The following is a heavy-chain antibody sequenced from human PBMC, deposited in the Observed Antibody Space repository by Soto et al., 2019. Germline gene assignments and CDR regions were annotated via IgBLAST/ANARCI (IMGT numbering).Heavy chain of an antibody. D-gene: IGHD1-26*01. CDR1: GYTFATCG. J-gene: IGHJ4*02. CDR3: ARGGRGNFDY. CDR2: ISAYSGNT. Sequence: GASVKVSCKASGYTFATCGISWVRQAPGQGLEWMGWISAYSGNTNYAQKLQGRVTMTTDTSTTTAYMELRSLRSDDTAVYYCARGGRGNFDYWGQGTLVTVSS. V-gene: IGHV1-18*01.